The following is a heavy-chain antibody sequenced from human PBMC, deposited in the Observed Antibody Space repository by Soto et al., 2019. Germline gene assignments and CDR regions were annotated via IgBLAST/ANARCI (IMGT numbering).Heavy chain of an antibody. CDR2: ISGGGRFT. CDR1: GFTFSTYA. D-gene: IGHD1-26*01. Sequence: SLRLSCAASGFTFSTYAMTWVRQAPGKGLEWVSTISGGGRFTYFADSVKGRFSISRDDSKEVLFLQMSSLRAEDTAIYFCARSGPTNYFDYWGQGSLVTVSS. J-gene: IGHJ4*02. CDR3: ARSGPTNYFDY. V-gene: IGHV3-23*01.